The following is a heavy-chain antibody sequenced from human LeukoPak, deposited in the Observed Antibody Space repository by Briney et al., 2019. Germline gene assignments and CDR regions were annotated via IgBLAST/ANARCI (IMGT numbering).Heavy chain of an antibody. CDR2: IYHSGTTYSGST. D-gene: IGHD1-26*01. CDR1: GASMSNYY. Sequence: SETLSLTCNVSGASMSNYYWVWIRQPPGKGLEWIGNIYHSGTTYSGSTNYNPSLKSRATISVDTSKNQFSLKLSSVTAADTAVYYCARAWELLEVRSAFDIWGQGTMVTVSS. CDR3: ARAWELLEVRSAFDI. V-gene: IGHV4-4*09. J-gene: IGHJ3*02.